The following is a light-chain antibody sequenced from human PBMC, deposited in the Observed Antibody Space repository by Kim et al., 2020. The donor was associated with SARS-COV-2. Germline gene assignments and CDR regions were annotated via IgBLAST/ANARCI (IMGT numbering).Light chain of an antibody. CDR2: GAS. CDR3: QQYNNWPYT. J-gene: IGKJ2*01. V-gene: IGKV3-15*01. Sequence: EIVMTQSPATLSVSPGERATLSCRASQSVSSSLAWYQRKAGQAPRLLICGASTRDTGHPARFSASGSGTEFTLTISSLQSEDFAVYYCQQYNNWPYTFGQGTKLEI. CDR1: QSVSSS.